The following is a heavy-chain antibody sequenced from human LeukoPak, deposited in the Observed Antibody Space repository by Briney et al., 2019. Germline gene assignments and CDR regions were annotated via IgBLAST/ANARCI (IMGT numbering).Heavy chain of an antibody. J-gene: IGHJ4*02. CDR1: GYTFTSYD. CDR2: MNPNSGNT. CDR3: AKDPRELPTLYPKS. Sequence: ASVKVSCKASGYTFTSYDINWVRQATGQGLEWMGWMNPNSGNTGYAQKFQGRVTMTRNTSISTAYMELSSLGSEDTAVYYCAKDPRELPTLYPKSWGQGTLVTVSS. V-gene: IGHV1-8*01. D-gene: IGHD1-26*01.